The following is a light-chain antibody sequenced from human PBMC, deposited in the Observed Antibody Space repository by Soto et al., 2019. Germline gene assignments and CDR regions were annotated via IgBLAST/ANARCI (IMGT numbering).Light chain of an antibody. Sequence: QPVPTQSPSASASLGASVKLTCTLSSGHSSYAIAWHQQQPEKGPRYLMKLNSDGSHSKGDGIPDRFSGSSSGAERYLTISSLQSEDEADYYCQTWGTGVVFGGGTQLTVL. J-gene: IGLJ2*01. V-gene: IGLV4-69*02. CDR1: SGHSSYA. CDR2: LNSDGSH. CDR3: QTWGTGVV.